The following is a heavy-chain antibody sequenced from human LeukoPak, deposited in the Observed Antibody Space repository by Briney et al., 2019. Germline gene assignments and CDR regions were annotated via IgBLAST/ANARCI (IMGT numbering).Heavy chain of an antibody. Sequence: GGSLRLSCAASGLTFSSYSMKWVRQGPGKGLEGVSFIGSSISYISYADSVKGRFTISRDNAKNSLYLQMNSLRAEDTAVYYCARSYSSGVHHFDYWGQGTLVTVSS. V-gene: IGHV3-21*01. CDR1: GLTFSSYS. CDR3: ARSYSSGVHHFDY. J-gene: IGHJ4*02. CDR2: IGSSISYI. D-gene: IGHD6-19*01.